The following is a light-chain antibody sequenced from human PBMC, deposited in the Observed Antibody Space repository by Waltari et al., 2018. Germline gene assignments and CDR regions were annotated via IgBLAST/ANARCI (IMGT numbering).Light chain of an antibody. CDR1: SSNIGSNT. CDR3: AAWDDSLNGWV. J-gene: IGLJ3*02. V-gene: IGLV1-44*01. Sequence: QSVLTQPPSASVTPGQRVTISCSGSSSNIGSNTVNWYQQLPGTAPKLLIYRNNQRPSGGPDLFSGSKSGTSASLASSGLQSEDETDYYCAAWDDSLNGWVFGGGTKLTVL. CDR2: RNN.